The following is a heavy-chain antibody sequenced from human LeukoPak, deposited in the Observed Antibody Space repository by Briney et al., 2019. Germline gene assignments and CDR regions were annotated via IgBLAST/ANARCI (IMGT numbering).Heavy chain of an antibody. CDR2: VYYSGVT. CDR3: ARRRRDGYNFYFDF. V-gene: IGHV4-59*08. Sequence: PSETLSLTCSVSGGSTGSDYWSWIRQPPGKGLEWIAYVYYSGVTSYNPSLQSRVAISIDTSKNQFSLNLTSVTAADTAVYYCARRRRDGYNFYFDFWGQGSLVAVSS. J-gene: IGHJ4*02. D-gene: IGHD5-24*01. CDR1: GGSTGSDY.